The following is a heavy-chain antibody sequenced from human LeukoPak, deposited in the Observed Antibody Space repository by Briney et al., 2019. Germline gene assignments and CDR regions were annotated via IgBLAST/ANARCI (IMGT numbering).Heavy chain of an antibody. J-gene: IGHJ3*02. Sequence: GGSLRLSCEASGFTFSDYEMNWVRQAPGKGLEWVSFISSGSGTIYYTNSVKGRFTISRDNAKNSLFLQMNSLRAEDTAVYYCARDNPQTGFSSGWDPFDIWGQGTLVTVSS. CDR1: GFTFSDYE. V-gene: IGHV3-48*03. CDR2: ISSGSGTI. D-gene: IGHD6-19*01. CDR3: ARDNPQTGFSSGWDPFDI.